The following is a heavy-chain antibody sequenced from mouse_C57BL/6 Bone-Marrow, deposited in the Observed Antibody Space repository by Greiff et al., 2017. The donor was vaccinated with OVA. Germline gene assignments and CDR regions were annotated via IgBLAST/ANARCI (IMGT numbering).Heavy chain of an antibody. V-gene: IGHV1-64*01. CDR3: ARYPTAQATSAY. D-gene: IGHD3-2*02. CDR1: VYTFTSYW. J-gene: IGHJ3*01. CDR2: IHPNSGST. Sequence: QVQLQQPGAELVKPGASVKLSCKASVYTFTSYWMHWVKQRPGQGLEWIGMIHPNSGSTNYNEKFKSKATLTVDKSSSTAYMQLSSLTSEDSAVYYCARYPTAQATSAYWGQGTLVTVSA.